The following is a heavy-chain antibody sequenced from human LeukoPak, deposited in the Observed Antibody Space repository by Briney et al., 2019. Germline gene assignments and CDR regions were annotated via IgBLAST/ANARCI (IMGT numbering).Heavy chain of an antibody. V-gene: IGHV4-34*01. J-gene: IGHJ4*02. Sequence: SETLSLTCAVYGGSFSGYYWSWIRQPPGKGLEWIGEINHSGSTNYNPSLMSRVTISVDTSKNQFSLKLSSVTAADTAVYFCARQNYGSAPLGYWGQGTLVTVSS. CDR1: GGSFSGYY. CDR3: ARQNYGSAPLGY. D-gene: IGHD3-10*01. CDR2: INHSGST.